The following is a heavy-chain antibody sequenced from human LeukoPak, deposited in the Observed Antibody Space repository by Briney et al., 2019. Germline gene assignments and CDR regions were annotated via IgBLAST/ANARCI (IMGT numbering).Heavy chain of an antibody. CDR3: VRSPIGASAY. CDR2: ISPNNGDT. V-gene: IGHV1-2*02. J-gene: IGHJ4*02. D-gene: IGHD3-10*01. Sequence: ASVKVSCKPPGYTFTDSYIHWVRQAPGVGLQWMGWISPNNGDTKYAEDLQDRVTMTRDTSINTAYMELTGLTPDDTAVYYCVRSPIGASAYWGRGTLVTVSS. CDR1: GYTFTDSY.